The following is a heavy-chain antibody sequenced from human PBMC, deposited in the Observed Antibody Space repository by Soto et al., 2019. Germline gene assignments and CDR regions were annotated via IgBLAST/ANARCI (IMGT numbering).Heavy chain of an antibody. D-gene: IGHD3-9*01. Sequence: SETLSLTCTVSGDPISSGGYFWTWIRQHPGKGLEWIGNTYYTGTTYYNPSLKSRLTFSVDTSKNHFSLKLTSVTAADTAIYYCARGTDTWFFALWGRGTLVTVSS. CDR2: TYYTGTT. CDR1: GDPISSGGYF. CDR3: ARGTDTWFFAL. J-gene: IGHJ2*01. V-gene: IGHV4-31*03.